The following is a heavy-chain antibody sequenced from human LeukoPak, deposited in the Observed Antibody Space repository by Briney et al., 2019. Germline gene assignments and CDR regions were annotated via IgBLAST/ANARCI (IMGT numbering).Heavy chain of an antibody. CDR2: ITWNSGSI. J-gene: IGHJ6*02. Sequence: PGRSLRLSCAASGFTFADYAMHWVRQVPGKGLEWVSGITWNSGSIGYADSVKGRFTISRDNAKNSLYLQMNSLRAEDTAVYYCARDAVDTANAVWGQGTTVTVSS. V-gene: IGHV3-9*01. CDR1: GFTFADYA. D-gene: IGHD5-18*01. CDR3: ARDAVDTANAV.